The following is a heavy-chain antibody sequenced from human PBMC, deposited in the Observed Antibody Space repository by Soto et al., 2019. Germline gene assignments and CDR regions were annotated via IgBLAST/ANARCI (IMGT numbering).Heavy chain of an antibody. CDR3: ARGPSCGGDCYLFDY. V-gene: IGHV1-46*01. J-gene: IGHJ4*02. CDR1: GYTFTSYY. D-gene: IGHD2-21*02. CDR2: INPSGGRT. Sequence: QVLLVQSGAEVTRPGASVKVSCKASGYTFTSYYMHWVRQAPGQGLEWMAMINPSGGRTKYAQIFQGRVTLTRDTATGTVDKELSSLTSEDTAIYYCARGPSCGGDCYLFDYWGQGTQVTVSS.